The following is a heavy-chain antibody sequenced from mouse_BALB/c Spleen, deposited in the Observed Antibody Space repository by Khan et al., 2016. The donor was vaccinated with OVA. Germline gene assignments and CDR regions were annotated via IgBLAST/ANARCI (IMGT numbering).Heavy chain of an antibody. CDR1: GYSITSDYA. CDR3: ARVYWGYFDY. Sequence: VQLKESGPGLVKPSQSLSLTCNVTGYSITSDYAWNWIRQFPGNKLEWMGFISYSGNTKYNQSLKSRASITRDTSKNQFFLHLNSVTTEDTATYYCARVYWGYFDYWGQGTTLTVSS. J-gene: IGHJ2*01. CDR2: ISYSGNT. D-gene: IGHD1-1*01. V-gene: IGHV3-2*02.